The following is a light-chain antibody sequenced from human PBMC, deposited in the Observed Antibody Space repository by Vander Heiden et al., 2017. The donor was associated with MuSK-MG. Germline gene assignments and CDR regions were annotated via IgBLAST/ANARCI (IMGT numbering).Light chain of an antibody. CDR2: SNN. J-gene: IGLJ1*01. Sequence: QSVLTQPPSASGTPGQMVTISCSGSSSNIGRNIVNWYQQLPGTAPKLLIYSNNQRPSGVPDRFSGSKSGTSASLAISGLRAEDEADYHCAAWDDSRDGFVFGTGTEVTVL. CDR1: SSNIGRNI. CDR3: AAWDDSRDGFV. V-gene: IGLV1-44*01.